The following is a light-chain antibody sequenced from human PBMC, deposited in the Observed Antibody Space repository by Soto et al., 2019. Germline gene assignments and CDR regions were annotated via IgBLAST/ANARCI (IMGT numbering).Light chain of an antibody. Sequence: DIQMTQSPSTLSASVGDRVTITCRARQNIVNWLAWYQQKPGKAPNLLIYKTSTLQRGVPSRFSGSGSGTEFTLTNSSLQPDDFATYYCQQYDSHPMYTFGQGTKVDI. CDR3: QQYDSHPMYT. J-gene: IGKJ2*01. CDR1: QNIVNW. CDR2: KTS. V-gene: IGKV1-5*03.